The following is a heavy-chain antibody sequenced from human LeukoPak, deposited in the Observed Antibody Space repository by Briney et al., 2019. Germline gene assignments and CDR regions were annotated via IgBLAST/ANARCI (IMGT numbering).Heavy chain of an antibody. V-gene: IGHV1-3*01. CDR2: INAGNGNT. Sequence: ASVKGSCKASGYTFTSYAMHWVRQAPGQRLEWMGWINAGNGNTKYSQKFQGRVTITRDTSASTAYMELSSLRSEDTAVYYCARSSVYSRSWTVGYWGQGTLVTVSS. CDR3: ARSSVYSRSWTVGY. J-gene: IGHJ4*02. CDR1: GYTFTSYA. D-gene: IGHD6-13*01.